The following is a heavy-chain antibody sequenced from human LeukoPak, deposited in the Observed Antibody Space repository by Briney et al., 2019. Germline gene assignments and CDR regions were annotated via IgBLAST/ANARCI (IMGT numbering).Heavy chain of an antibody. CDR1: GYTLTELS. Sequence: ASVKVSCKVSGYTLTELSMHWVRQAPGQGLEWMGWISAYNGNTNYAQKLQGRVTMTTDTSTSTAYMELRSLRSDDTAVYYCARDKLGYYDSSLPFDYWGQGTLVTVSS. D-gene: IGHD3-22*01. V-gene: IGHV1-18*01. CDR3: ARDKLGYYDSSLPFDY. J-gene: IGHJ4*02. CDR2: ISAYNGNT.